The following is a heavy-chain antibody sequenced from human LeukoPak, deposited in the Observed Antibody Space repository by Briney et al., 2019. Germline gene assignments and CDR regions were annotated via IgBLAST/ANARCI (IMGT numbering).Heavy chain of an antibody. J-gene: IGHJ4*02. CDR2: INPSGDST. V-gene: IGHV1-46*01. CDR3: ARKIGYSYGSDY. Sequence: ASVKVSCKASGYTFTSYLMHWVRQAPGQGLEWMGIINPSGDSTTYTQKFQGRVTMTRDTSTSTVYMALSSLRSEDTALYYCARKIGYSYGSDYWGQGTLVTVSS. CDR1: GYTFTSYL. D-gene: IGHD5-18*01.